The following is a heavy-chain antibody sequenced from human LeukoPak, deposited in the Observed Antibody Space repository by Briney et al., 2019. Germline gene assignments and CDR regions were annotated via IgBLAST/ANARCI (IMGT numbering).Heavy chain of an antibody. V-gene: IGHV3-74*01. D-gene: IGHD2-2*01. J-gene: IGHJ4*02. CDR2: INSDGSST. CDR1: GFTFSSYW. Sequence: GGSLRLSCAASGFTFSSYWMHWVRQAPGKGLVWVSRINSDGSSTSYAASVKGRFTISRDNAKNTLYLQMNSLGAEDTAVYYCARGGDIVVVPAGMGIDYWGQGTLVTVSS. CDR3: ARGGDIVVVPAGMGIDY.